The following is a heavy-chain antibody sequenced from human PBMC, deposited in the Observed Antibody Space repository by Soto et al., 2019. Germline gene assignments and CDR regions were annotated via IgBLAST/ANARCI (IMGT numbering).Heavy chain of an antibody. CDR1: GGSISSGDYS. CDR2: IYHSGST. CDR3: ARDRRRLTWLVAGGMDV. V-gene: IGHV4-30-2*01. J-gene: IGHJ6*02. D-gene: IGHD3-22*01. Sequence: SETLSLTCAVSGGSISSGDYSWSWIRQPPGKGLEWIGYIYHSGSTYYNPSLKSRVTISVDRSKNQFSLKLSSVTAADTAVYYCARDRRRLTWLVAGGMDVWGQGTTVTVSS.